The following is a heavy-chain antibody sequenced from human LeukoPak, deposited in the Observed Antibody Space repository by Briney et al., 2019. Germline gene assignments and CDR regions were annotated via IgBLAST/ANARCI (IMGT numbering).Heavy chain of an antibody. D-gene: IGHD2-8*01. CDR3: ARYVYCTNGICSDY. J-gene: IGHJ4*02. V-gene: IGHV4-4*02. CDR1: GGSISSNKW. CDR2: IYHSGST. Sequence: SETLSLTCAVSGGSISSNKWWTWVRQPPGKGLEWIGEIYHSGSTNYKSSLKSRVTISVDKSKNQFSLKLTSVTAADTAVYYCARYVYCTNGICSDYWGQGTLVTVSS.